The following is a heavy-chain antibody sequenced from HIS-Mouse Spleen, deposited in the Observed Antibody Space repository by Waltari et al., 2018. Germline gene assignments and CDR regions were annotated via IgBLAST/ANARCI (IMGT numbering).Heavy chain of an antibody. D-gene: IGHD6-13*01. CDR2: ISGSGGST. J-gene: IGHJ4*02. Sequence: EVQLLESGGGLVQPGGSVRLSCAAFGFTFSRHALRWVRQVPGKGLEWVSAISGSGGSTYYADSVKGRFTISRDNSKNTLYLQMNSLRAEDTAVYYCAKDRSQRYSSSWYYWGQGTLVTVSS. CDR3: AKDRSQRYSSSWYY. V-gene: IGHV3-23*01. CDR1: GFTFSRHA.